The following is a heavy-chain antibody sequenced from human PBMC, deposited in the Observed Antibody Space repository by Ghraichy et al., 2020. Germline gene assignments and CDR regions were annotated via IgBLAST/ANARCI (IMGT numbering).Heavy chain of an antibody. J-gene: IGHJ6*02. D-gene: IGHD1-26*01. CDR1: GFTFDDYA. CDR3: AKCGRELRTLLTDYYYYYGMDV. CDR2: ISWNSGSI. V-gene: IGHV3-9*01. Sequence: GGSLRLSCAASGFTFDDYAMHWVRQAPGKGLEWVSGISWNSGSIGCADSVKGRFTISRDNAKNSLYLQMNSLRAEDTALYYCAKCGRELRTLLTDYYYYYGMDVWGQGTTVTVSS.